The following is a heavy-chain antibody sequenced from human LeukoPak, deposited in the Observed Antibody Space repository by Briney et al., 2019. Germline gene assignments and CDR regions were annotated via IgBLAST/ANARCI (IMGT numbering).Heavy chain of an antibody. Sequence: GGSLRLSCAASGFTFSSYAMHWVRQAPGKGLEWVAVISYDGSNKYYADSVKGRFTISRDNSKNTLYLQMNSLRAEDTAVYYCARSSGSYRQYYFDYWDQGTLVTVSS. CDR3: ARSSGSYRQYYFDY. CDR2: ISYDGSNK. CDR1: GFTFSSYA. D-gene: IGHD1-26*01. J-gene: IGHJ4*02. V-gene: IGHV3-30-3*01.